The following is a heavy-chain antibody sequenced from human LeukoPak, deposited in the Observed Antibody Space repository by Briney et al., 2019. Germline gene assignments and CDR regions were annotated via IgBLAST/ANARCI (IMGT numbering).Heavy chain of an antibody. Sequence: SETLSLTCAVYGGSFSLYYWTWIRQSPGKGLEWIGEINHSGNTNYNPSLKSRVTISVDKSKNQFSLKLSSVTAADTAVYYCARGLWFGDENPPYFDYWGQGTLVTVSS. CDR3: ARGLWFGDENPPYFDY. J-gene: IGHJ4*02. CDR1: GGSFSLYY. CDR2: INHSGNT. V-gene: IGHV4-34*01. D-gene: IGHD3-10*01.